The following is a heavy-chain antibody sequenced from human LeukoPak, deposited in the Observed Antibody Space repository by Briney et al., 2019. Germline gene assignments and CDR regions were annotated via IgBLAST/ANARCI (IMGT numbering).Heavy chain of an antibody. D-gene: IGHD3-3*01. CDR1: GYTFTSYD. V-gene: IGHV1-8*03. CDR3: ARATEGYYDFWSGYYRYWFDP. Sequence: ASVKVSCKASGYTFTSYDINWVRQATGQGLEWMGWMNPNSGNTGYAQKFQGRVTITRNTSINTAYMELSSLRSDDTAVYYCARATEGYYDFWSGYYRYWFDPWGQGTLVTVSS. J-gene: IGHJ5*02. CDR2: MNPNSGNT.